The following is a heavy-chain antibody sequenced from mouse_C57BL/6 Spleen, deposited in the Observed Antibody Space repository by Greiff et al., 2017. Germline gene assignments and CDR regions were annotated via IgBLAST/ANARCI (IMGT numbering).Heavy chain of an antibody. J-gene: IGHJ2*01. CDR1: GYTFTSYW. Sequence: QVQLQQPGAELVKPGASVKLSCKASGYTFTSYWMQWVKQRPGQGLEWIGEIDPSDSYTNYNQKFKGKATLTVDTASSTAYMQISSLTAEDSAVYYCARSSDYDLDYWGQGTTLTVSS. CDR2: IDPSDSYT. CDR3: ARSSDYDLDY. D-gene: IGHD2-4*01. V-gene: IGHV1-50*01.